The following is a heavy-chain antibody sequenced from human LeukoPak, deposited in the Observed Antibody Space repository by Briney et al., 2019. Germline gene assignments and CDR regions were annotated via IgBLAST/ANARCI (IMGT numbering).Heavy chain of an antibody. Sequence: GESLKISCKGSGYSFTSYWISWVRQMPGKGLEWMGRIDPSDSYTNYSPSFQGHVTISADKSISTAYLQWSSLKASDTAKYYCARRSPYYYGSGSYHEGDFDYWGQGTLVTVSS. V-gene: IGHV5-10-1*01. D-gene: IGHD3-10*01. CDR3: ARRSPYYYGSGSYHEGDFDY. J-gene: IGHJ4*02. CDR1: GYSFTSYW. CDR2: IDPSDSYT.